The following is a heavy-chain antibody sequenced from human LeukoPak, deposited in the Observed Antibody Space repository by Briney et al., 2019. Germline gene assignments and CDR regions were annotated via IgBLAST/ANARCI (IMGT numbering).Heavy chain of an antibody. CDR2: ISGSGGST. CDR1: GFTFSDYY. V-gene: IGHV3-23*01. CDR3: ASGIYYYYGMDV. J-gene: IGHJ6*02. D-gene: IGHD1-26*01. Sequence: GGSLRLSCAASGFTFSDYYMSWIRQAPGKGLEWVSAISGSGGSTHYADSVKGRFTISRDNSKNTLYLQMNSLRAEDTAVYYCASGIYYYYGMDVWGQGTTVTVSS.